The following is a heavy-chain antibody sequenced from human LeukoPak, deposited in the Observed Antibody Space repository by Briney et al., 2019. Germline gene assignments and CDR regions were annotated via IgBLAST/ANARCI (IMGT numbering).Heavy chain of an antibody. Sequence: XFTXXYMHXVXQAPGQGLEWMGWINPNSGGTNYAQKFQGRVTMTRDTSISTAYMELSRLRSDDTAVYYCARKVPSTIFGVVISLAFDYWGQGTLVTVSS. J-gene: IGHJ4*02. CDR1: XFTXXY. V-gene: IGHV1-2*02. CDR3: ARKVPSTIFGVVISLAFDY. CDR2: INPNSGGT. D-gene: IGHD3-3*01.